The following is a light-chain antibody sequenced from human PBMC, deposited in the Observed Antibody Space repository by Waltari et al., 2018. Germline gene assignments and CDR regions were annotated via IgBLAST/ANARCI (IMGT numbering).Light chain of an antibody. J-gene: IGLJ2*01. V-gene: IGLV2-8*01. CDR2: EVT. Sequence: QSALTQPPSASGSPGQSVTISCTGTSSDVGDYVSWYQQHPGKAPKPMISEVTKRPSGVPVRFSGSKSGNTASLTVSGLQAEDEADYYCSSYAGSNNLVFGGGTKLTVL. CDR1: SSDVGDY. CDR3: SSYAGSNNLV.